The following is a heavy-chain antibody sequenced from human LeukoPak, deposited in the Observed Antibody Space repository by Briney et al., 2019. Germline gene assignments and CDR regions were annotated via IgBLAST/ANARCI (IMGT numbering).Heavy chain of an antibody. CDR3: ARTRLVYSSTYLGGDP. CDR2: IYYSGST. Sequence: SETLSLTCTVSGGSIRSYYWSWIRQPPGNGLEWIGYIYYSGSTNYNPSLKSRVTISIDTSKNQFSLKLSSVTAADTAVYYCARTRLVYSSTYLGGDPWGQGTLVTVSS. J-gene: IGHJ5*02. D-gene: IGHD2/OR15-2a*01. V-gene: IGHV4-59*08. CDR1: GGSIRSYY.